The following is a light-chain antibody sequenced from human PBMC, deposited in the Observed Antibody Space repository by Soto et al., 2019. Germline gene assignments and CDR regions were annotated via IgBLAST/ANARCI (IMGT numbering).Light chain of an antibody. CDR2: GAS. J-gene: IGKJ1*01. V-gene: IGKV3-15*01. CDR1: QSVSSN. CDR3: QQYNIWPRA. Sequence: EVVVTQSPGTLSVSPGERATLSCRASQSVSSNLAWYQQKPGQAPRLLIYGASTRATGIPARFSGSGSGTEFTLTISSLQSVDFAVYYCQQYNIWPRAFGQGTKVEIK.